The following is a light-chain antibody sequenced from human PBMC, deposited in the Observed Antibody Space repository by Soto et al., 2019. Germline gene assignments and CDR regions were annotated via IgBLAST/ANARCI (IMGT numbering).Light chain of an antibody. CDR3: MQPPHWPPT. CDR1: QSLVHSDGNTH. J-gene: IGKJ1*01. CDR2: KVS. V-gene: IGKV2-30*02. Sequence: DVVMTQSPLPLPVTLGQPASISCRSTQSLVHSDGNTHLNWFQQRPGQSPRRLICKVSNRDSGVPDRFSGSGSGTDFTLTISRVEAEDVGFYYCMQPPHWPPTFGQGTLVEIK.